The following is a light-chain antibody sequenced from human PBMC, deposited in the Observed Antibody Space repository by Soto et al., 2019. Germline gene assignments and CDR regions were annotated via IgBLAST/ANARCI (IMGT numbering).Light chain of an antibody. CDR1: SSDVGSYNS. V-gene: IGLV2-14*01. J-gene: IGLJ2*01. CDR3: SSYTTSATLV. CDR2: AVT. Sequence: QSALTQPASGSGSPGQSIAISCTGTSSDVGSYNSVSWYQQFPGKAPKLILYAVTNRPSGVSNRFSGSKSGNTASLTISGLQAEDEADYFCSSYTTSATLVFGVGTKVTVL.